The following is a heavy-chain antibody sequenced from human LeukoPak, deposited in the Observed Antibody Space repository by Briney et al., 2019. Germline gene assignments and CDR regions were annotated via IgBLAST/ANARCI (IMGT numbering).Heavy chain of an antibody. Sequence: ASVKVSCKASGYTFTSYGISWVRQAPGQGLEWMGWISAYNGNTNYAQKLQGRVTMTTDTSTSTAYMELRSLRSDDTAVYYCAREQGCGSTSCYLTLYYYYGMDVWGQGTTVTVSS. CDR1: GYTFTSYG. CDR3: AREQGCGSTSCYLTLYYYYGMDV. D-gene: IGHD2-2*01. V-gene: IGHV1-18*01. CDR2: ISAYNGNT. J-gene: IGHJ6*02.